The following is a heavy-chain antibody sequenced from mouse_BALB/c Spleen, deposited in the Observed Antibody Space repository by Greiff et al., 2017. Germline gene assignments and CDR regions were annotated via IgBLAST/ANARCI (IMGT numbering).Heavy chain of an antibody. Sequence: EVKLVESGGGLVKPGGSLKLSCAASGFPFSSYAMSWVRQSPEKRLEWVAEISSGGSYTYYPDTVTGRFTISRDNAKNTLYLEMSSLRSEDTAMYYCARETTGYAMDYWGQGTSVTVSA. CDR1: GFPFSSYA. V-gene: IGHV5-9-4*01. CDR2: ISSGGSYT. D-gene: IGHD2-12*01. CDR3: ARETTGYAMDY. J-gene: IGHJ4*01.